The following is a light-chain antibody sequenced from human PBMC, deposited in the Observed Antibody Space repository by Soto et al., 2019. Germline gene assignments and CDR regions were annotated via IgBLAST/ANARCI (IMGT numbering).Light chain of an antibody. CDR2: EVS. CDR3: SSLATTSTLL. CDR1: TSDIGAYNY. J-gene: IGLJ2*01. Sequence: QSALTQPASVSGSPGQSIAISCTGTTSDIGAYNYVSWYQQHPGKAPKLMIYEVSYRPSGVSDRFSGSKSGNTASLTISGLQAEDEADYYCSSLATTSTLLFGGGTKLTVL. V-gene: IGLV2-14*01.